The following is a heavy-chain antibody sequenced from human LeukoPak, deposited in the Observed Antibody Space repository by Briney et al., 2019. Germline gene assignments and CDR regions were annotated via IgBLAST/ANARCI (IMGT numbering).Heavy chain of an antibody. D-gene: IGHD7-27*01. J-gene: IGHJ4*02. CDR1: GYSFTSYW. CDR3: ARQTAMGRSGDY. CDR2: IDPSDSDI. Sequence: GESLKISCKASGYSFTSYWIGWVRQMPGIGLEWMGIIDPSDSDIRYTPSFQGQVTISADKSLSTAYLQWNSLKASDTAIYYCARQTAMGRSGDYWGQGTLVTASS. V-gene: IGHV5-51*01.